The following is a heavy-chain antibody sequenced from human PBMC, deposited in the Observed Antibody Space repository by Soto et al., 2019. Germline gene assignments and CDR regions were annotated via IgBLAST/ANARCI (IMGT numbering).Heavy chain of an antibody. V-gene: IGHV4-34*01. J-gene: IGHJ4*02. D-gene: IGHD1-7*01. CDR2: VNHSGST. Sequence: SETLSLPCAVYGGSFSGYYWTWIRQPPGTGLEWIGEVNHSGSTNYNPSLKSRVTISVDTSKNQFSLKLTSVTAADTAVYYCARDKTTRLFDYWGQGTLVPVSS. CDR3: ARDKTTRLFDY. CDR1: GGSFSGYY.